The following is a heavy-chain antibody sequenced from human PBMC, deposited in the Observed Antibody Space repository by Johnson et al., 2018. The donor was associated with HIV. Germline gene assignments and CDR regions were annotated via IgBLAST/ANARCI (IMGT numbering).Heavy chain of an antibody. CDR1: GFGFSTYY. CDR3: ARDATPWGGDYVGYAFDL. Sequence: QVYLVESGGGLVKPGGSLRLSCVTSGFGFSTYYMSWIRQAPGKGLECLSYISSSGSSIYYTDSVKGRFTISRANTKKSLYLQMNSLTADDTAIYYCARDATPWGGDYVGYAFDLWGQGTNVIVSS. V-gene: IGHV3-11*04. D-gene: IGHD4-17*01. J-gene: IGHJ3*01. CDR2: ISSSGSSI.